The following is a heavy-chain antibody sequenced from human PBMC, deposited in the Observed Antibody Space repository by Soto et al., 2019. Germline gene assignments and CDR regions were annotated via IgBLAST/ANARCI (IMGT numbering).Heavy chain of an antibody. D-gene: IGHD5-12*01. CDR1: GFTFSSYA. CDR3: ARLPGYSGYDWSFYFDY. CDR2: ISGSGGST. J-gene: IGHJ4*02. Sequence: PGGSLRLSCAASGFTFSSYAMSWVRQAPGKGLEWVSAISGSGGSTYYADSVKGRFTISRDNSKNTLYLQMNSLRAEDTAVYYCARLPGYSGYDWSFYFDYWGQGTLVTVSS. V-gene: IGHV3-23*01.